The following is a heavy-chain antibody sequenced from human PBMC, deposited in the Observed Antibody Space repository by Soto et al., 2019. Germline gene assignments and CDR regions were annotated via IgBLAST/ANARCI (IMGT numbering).Heavy chain of an antibody. J-gene: IGHJ3*02. Sequence: SETLSLTCTVSGGSISSYYWSWIRQPPGKGLEWIGYIYGSGSTNYNPSLKSRVSISTDTSQNQLSLKLSYVTAADTAVYYCARPHGGPYAFDIWGRGTMVTVSS. V-gene: IGHV4-59*08. D-gene: IGHD3-10*01. CDR1: GGSISSYY. CDR3: ARPHGGPYAFDI. CDR2: IYGSGST.